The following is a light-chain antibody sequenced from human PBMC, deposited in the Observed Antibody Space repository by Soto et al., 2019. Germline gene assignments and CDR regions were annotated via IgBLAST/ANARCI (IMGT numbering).Light chain of an antibody. CDR1: EIITNR. J-gene: IGKJ1*01. V-gene: IGKV1-5*01. CDR2: DAS. Sequence: DIQMTQSPSTLSASVGDRVTITCRASEIITNRLAWYQQKPGKAPNVLIYDASNLESGVPSRFSGFRSGTEFTLTISSLQPDDFATYYCQHYGGMWTFGQGTKVEIK. CDR3: QHYGGMWT.